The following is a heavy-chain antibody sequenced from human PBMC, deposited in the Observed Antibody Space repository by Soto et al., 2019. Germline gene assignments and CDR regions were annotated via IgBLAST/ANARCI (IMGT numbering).Heavy chain of an antibody. CDR2: IDLNNGDT. CDR1: GFTFTAYH. Sequence: QVQVVQSGAEVKKPGASVKVSCKASGFTFTAYHMHWVRQAPGQGLGWMGWIDLNNGDTHYEQKFQGWVTMTRDKSISTAYMERGNLKSDDTAVYYWARQHGDYYRWFDPWGQGTLVTVSS. CDR3: ARQHGDYYRWFDP. J-gene: IGHJ5*02. D-gene: IGHD4-17*01. V-gene: IGHV1-2*04.